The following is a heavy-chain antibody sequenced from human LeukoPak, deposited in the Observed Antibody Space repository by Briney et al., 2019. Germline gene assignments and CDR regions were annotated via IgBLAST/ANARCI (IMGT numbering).Heavy chain of an antibody. CDR3: ARFVFMVRGVNWFDP. V-gene: IGHV3-21*01. CDR1: GFTFSSYS. J-gene: IGHJ5*02. Sequence: PGGSLRLSCAASGFTFSSYSMNWVRQAPGKGLEWVSSISSSSSYIYYADSVKGRFTISRDNAKNSLYLQMNSLRAEDTAVYYCARFVFMVRGVNWFDPWGQGTLVTVSS. CDR2: ISSSSSYI. D-gene: IGHD3-10*01.